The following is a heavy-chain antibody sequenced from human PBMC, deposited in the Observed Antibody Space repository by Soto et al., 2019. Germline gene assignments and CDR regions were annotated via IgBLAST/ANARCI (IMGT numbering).Heavy chain of an antibody. Sequence: SETLSLTCTVSGGSISSYYWSWIRQPPGKGLECIGYIYYSGSTNYNPSLKSRVTISLDTSKNHFSLKLSSVTPADTAVYYCARLGWYYYMDVWGKGTTVNVSS. CDR1: GGSISSYY. V-gene: IGHV4-59*01. J-gene: IGHJ6*03. CDR2: IYYSGST. CDR3: ARLGWYYYMDV. D-gene: IGHD2-15*01.